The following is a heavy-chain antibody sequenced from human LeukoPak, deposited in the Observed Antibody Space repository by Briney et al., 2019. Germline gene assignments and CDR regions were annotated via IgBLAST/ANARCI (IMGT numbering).Heavy chain of an antibody. V-gene: IGHV3-23*01. J-gene: IGHJ4*02. Sequence: GGSLRLSCAASGFTFSSYATSWVRQAPGKGLEWVSAISGSVGSTYYADSAKGRFTISRDNSKNTLYLQMNTLRPEDTAVYSCAKNGRGYSSDYFDYWGQGTLLTLSS. D-gene: IGHD5-18*01. CDR1: GFTFSSYA. CDR3: AKNGRGYSSDYFDY. CDR2: ISGSVGST.